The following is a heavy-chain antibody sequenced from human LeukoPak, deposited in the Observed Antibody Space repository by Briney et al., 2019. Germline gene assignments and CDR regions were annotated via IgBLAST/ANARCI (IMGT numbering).Heavy chain of an antibody. D-gene: IGHD5-12*01. Sequence: PSETLSLTCTVSGGSISSYYWSWIRQPPGKGLEWIGRIYTSGSTNYNPSLKSRVTMSVDTSKNQFSLKLSSVTAADTAVYYCASTIVARAYYFDYWGQGTLVTVSS. CDR3: ASTIVARAYYFDY. J-gene: IGHJ4*02. V-gene: IGHV4-4*07. CDR1: GGSISSYY. CDR2: IYTSGST.